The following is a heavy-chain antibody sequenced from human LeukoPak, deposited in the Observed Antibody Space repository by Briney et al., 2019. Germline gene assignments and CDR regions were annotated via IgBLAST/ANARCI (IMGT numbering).Heavy chain of an antibody. CDR2: IIPILDIA. Sequence: SVKVSCKASVGTFNNYAIGWVRQAPGQGLEWMGRIIPILDIAKYAQKFQGRVTITADRSTGTAYMELSSLRSDDTAVYYCARVLSCTGGSCYSIYGMDAWGQGTTVTVSS. D-gene: IGHD2-15*01. V-gene: IGHV1-69*04. CDR1: VGTFNNYA. CDR3: ARVLSCTGGSCYSIYGMDA. J-gene: IGHJ6*02.